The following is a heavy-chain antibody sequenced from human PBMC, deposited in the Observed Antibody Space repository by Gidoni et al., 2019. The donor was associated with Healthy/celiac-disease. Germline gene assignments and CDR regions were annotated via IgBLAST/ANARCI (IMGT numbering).Heavy chain of an antibody. CDR3: ARGYYYDSSGYSFPRPPFDY. CDR2: IIPIFGTA. CDR1: GGTFSSYA. J-gene: IGHJ4*02. Sequence: QVHLVQSGAEVNKPGSSVKVPCKASGGTFSSYAISWVRQAPGQGLEWMGGIIPIFGTANYAQKCKGRVTITADESTSTAYMERSSLRSEDTAVYYCARGYYYDSSGYSFPRPPFDYWGQGTLVTVSS. V-gene: IGHV1-69*01. D-gene: IGHD3-22*01.